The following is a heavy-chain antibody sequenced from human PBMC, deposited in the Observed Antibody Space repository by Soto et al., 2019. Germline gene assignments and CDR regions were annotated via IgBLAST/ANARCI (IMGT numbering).Heavy chain of an antibody. Sequence: GGSLRLSCAASGFTFSSYAMIWVRQAPGKGLEWVSAISGSGGSTYYADSVKGRFTISRDNSKNTLYLQMNSLRAEDTVVYYCARDPTYYYDSSGYWGQGTLVTVSS. CDR2: ISGSGGST. CDR3: ARDPTYYYDSSGY. CDR1: GFTFSSYA. D-gene: IGHD3-22*01. J-gene: IGHJ4*02. V-gene: IGHV3-23*01.